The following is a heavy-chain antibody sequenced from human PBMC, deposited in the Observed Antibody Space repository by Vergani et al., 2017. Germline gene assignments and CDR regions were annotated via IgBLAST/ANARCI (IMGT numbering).Heavy chain of an antibody. D-gene: IGHD3-10*01. J-gene: IGHJ3*02. V-gene: IGHV4-39*01. CDR2: IYYSGST. CDR1: GGSISSSSYY. CDR3: ASATFVLLCAFDI. Sequence: QLQLQESGPGLVKPSETLSLTCTVSGGSISSSSYYWGWIRQPPGKGLEWIGSIYYSGSTYCNPSLKSRVTISVDTSKNQFSLKLSAVTAADTAVYYCASATFVLLCAFDIWGQGTMVTVSS.